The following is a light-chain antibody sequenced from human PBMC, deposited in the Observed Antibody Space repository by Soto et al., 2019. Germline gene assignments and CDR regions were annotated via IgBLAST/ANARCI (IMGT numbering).Light chain of an antibody. V-gene: IGKV1-39*01. Sequence: DLQMTQSPSSLSASVGDRVTISCRSSQHISTYLNWYQHKPGKAPKLLVHAASTLQSGVPSRFSGSGSGTDFRLTISSLQPEDFATYYCQQSSTIPRTFGQGTKVDLK. J-gene: IGKJ1*01. CDR3: QQSSTIPRT. CDR2: AAS. CDR1: QHISTY.